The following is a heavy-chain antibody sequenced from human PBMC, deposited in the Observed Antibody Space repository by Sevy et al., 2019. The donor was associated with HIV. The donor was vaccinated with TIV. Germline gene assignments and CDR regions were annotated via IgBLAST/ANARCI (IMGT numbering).Heavy chain of an antibody. D-gene: IGHD3-10*01. V-gene: IGHV3-23*01. Sequence: GGSLRLSCAASGFTFSSYSINWVRQAPGKGLEWVSSITGSGHSTFYTDSVKGRFTISRDNSNNTMYLHMNSLRAEDTAIYYCARGAHGYYYYMDVWGKGTTVTVSS. CDR2: ITGSGHST. CDR3: ARGAHGYYYYMDV. J-gene: IGHJ6*03. CDR1: GFTFSSYS.